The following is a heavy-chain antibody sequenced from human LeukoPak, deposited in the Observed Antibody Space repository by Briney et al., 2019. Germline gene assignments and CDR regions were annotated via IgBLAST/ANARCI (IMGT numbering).Heavy chain of an antibody. V-gene: IGHV3-23*01. CDR1: GFAFSSYA. J-gene: IGHJ4*02. D-gene: IGHD2-15*01. CDR3: AREFSEGSCYSD. CDR2: INGNGGST. Sequence: GGSLRLSCAASGFAFSSYAMNWVRQAPGKGLEWVSAINGNGGSTYYADSVKGRFTISRDNAKNSLYLQMNSLRAEDTAVYYCAREFSEGSCYSDWGQGTLVTVSS.